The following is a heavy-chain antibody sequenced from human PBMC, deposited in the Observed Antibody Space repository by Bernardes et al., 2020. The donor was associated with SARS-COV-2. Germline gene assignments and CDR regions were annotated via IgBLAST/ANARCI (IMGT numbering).Heavy chain of an antibody. CDR2: IYNSGTT. CDR3: SRDVRNGDYYFDF. V-gene: IGHV4-59*11. Sequence: SETLSLTRTVSGGSISSHYCSWIRQPPGKGLEWICNIYNSGTTDYNPSPQIRVTISVDTSKKQFSLNLTSFTAADTDVHYCSRDVRNGDYYFDFWGQGTLVTVSS. J-gene: IGHJ4*02. CDR1: GGSISSHY. D-gene: IGHD4-17*01.